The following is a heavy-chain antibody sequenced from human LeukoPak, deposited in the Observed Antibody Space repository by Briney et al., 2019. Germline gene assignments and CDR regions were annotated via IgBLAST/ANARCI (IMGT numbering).Heavy chain of an antibody. J-gene: IGHJ4*02. CDR2: IYSSVST. CDR3: AYSGSYGHLGY. V-gene: IGHV4-34*01. D-gene: IGHD1-26*01. Sequence: SETLSLTCAVYGGSFSGYYWSWIRQPPGKGLEWIGSIYSSVSTYYNPSLKSRVTISVDTSKNQFSLRLSSVTAADTALYYCAYSGSYGHLGYWGQGIPVTVSS. CDR1: GGSFSGYY.